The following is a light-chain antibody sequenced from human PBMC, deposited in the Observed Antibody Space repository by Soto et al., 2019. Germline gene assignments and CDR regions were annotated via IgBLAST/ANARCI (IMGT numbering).Light chain of an antibody. Sequence: EIVLTQSPGTLSLSPGEGATLSCRASQTINNNLAWYQQKPGQAPRLLIYGASRRATGVPARFSGSGSGTEFTLTISSLQSEDFAVYYCLHYNNGPRFGQGTKVDIK. CDR2: GAS. V-gene: IGKV3-15*01. J-gene: IGKJ1*01. CDR3: LHYNNGPR. CDR1: QTINNN.